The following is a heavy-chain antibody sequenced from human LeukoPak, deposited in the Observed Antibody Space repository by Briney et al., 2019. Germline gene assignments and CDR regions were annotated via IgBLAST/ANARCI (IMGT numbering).Heavy chain of an antibody. V-gene: IGHV4-59*01. D-gene: IGHD3-22*01. J-gene: IGHJ4*02. CDR2: IYYSGST. Sequence: SETLSLTCTVSGGSISSYYWSWIRQPPGKGLEWIGYIYYSGSTNYNPSLKSRVTISVDTSKNQFSLKLSSVTAADTAVYYCARSTTYYYDSSGYLIDYWGQGTLVTVSS. CDR3: ARSTTYYYDSSGYLIDY. CDR1: GGSISSYY.